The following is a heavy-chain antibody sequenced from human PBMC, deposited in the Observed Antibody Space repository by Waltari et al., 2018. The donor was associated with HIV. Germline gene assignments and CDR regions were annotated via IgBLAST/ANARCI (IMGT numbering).Heavy chain of an antibody. CDR1: GHTFPGYY. J-gene: IGHJ5*02. CDR3: ARDTPDAYYYDTSGYWS. CDR2: INPNSGGT. Sequence: QVQLVQSGSEVKKPGASVKVSCQASGHTFPGYYMHWVRQAPGQGLEWMGWINPNSGGTNYAQKFQGRVTMTRDTSIITAYMELSRLSSDDTAVYYCARDTPDAYYYDTSGYWSWGQGTLVTVSS. D-gene: IGHD3-22*01. V-gene: IGHV1-2*02.